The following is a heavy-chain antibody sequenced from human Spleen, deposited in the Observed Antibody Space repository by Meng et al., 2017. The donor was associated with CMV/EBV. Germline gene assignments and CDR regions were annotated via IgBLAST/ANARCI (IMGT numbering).Heavy chain of an antibody. V-gene: IGHV4-34*01. J-gene: IGHJ4*02. Sequence: QGPLQQWGGGLLKPSETLSLTCAVYGGSFSGYYWSWIRQPPGKGLEWIGEINHSGSTNYNPSLKSRVTISVDTSKNQFSLKLSSVTAADTAVYYCAGGIGYSYGNGDYWGQGTLVTVSS. CDR1: GGSFSGYY. CDR2: INHSGST. CDR3: AGGIGYSYGNGDY. D-gene: IGHD5-18*01.